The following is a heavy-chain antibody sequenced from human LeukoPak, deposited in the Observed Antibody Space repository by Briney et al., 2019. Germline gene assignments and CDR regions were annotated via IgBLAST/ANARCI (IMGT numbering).Heavy chain of an antibody. D-gene: IGHD3-16*01. CDR1: GFPFSNSW. V-gene: IGHV3-7*03. J-gene: IGHJ6*04. CDR3: AGGNSIDV. CDR2: IKKDGSGI. Sequence: GGSLRLSCVVSGFPFSNSWMYWVRQAPGKGLEGVANIKKDGSGISYVDSVKGRLIISRDNAMNSLYLQMNSLRVEDTAVYFCAGGNSIDVWGKGTAVTVSS.